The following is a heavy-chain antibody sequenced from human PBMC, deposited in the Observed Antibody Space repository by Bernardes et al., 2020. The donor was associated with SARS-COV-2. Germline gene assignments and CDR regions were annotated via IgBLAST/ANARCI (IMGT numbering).Heavy chain of an antibody. CDR2: ISHSGST. CDR1: GDSISSGAYY. V-gene: IGHV4-31*03. J-gene: IGHJ6*02. Sequence: SETLSLTCTVSGDSISSGAYYWSWIRQHPGKGLEWIGDISHSGSTYSNPPLKSRLTILVDTSKNQFSLKLSSVTAADTAVYYCARLDYGDEGSYGLDVWGQGTTVTVSS. D-gene: IGHD4-17*01. CDR3: ARLDYGDEGSYGLDV.